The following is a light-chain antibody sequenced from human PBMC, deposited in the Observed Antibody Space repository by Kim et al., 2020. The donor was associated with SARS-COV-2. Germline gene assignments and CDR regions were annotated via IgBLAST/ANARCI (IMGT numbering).Light chain of an antibody. Sequence: SYELTQPPSVSVAPGKTARITCGGNNIGSKSVHWYQQKTGQAPVLVIYYDSDRPSGIPERFSGSNSGNTATLTISRVEAGDEADSYCQVWDSSSDHWVFG. CDR2: YDS. V-gene: IGLV3-21*04. CDR1: NIGSKS. J-gene: IGLJ3*02. CDR3: QVWDSSSDHWV.